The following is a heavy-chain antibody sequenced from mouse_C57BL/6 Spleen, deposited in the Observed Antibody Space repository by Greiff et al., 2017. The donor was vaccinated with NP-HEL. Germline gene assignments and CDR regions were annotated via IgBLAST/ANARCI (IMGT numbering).Heavy chain of an antibody. CDR1: GYTFTDHT. CDR2: IYPRDGST. Sequence: VKLQESDAELVKPGASVKISCKVSGYTFTDHTIHWMKQRPEQGLEWIGYIYPRDGSTKYNEKFKGKATLTADKSSSTAYMQLNSLTSEDSAVYFCARSSYYGSSPAWFAYWGQGTLVTVSA. D-gene: IGHD1-1*01. CDR3: ARSSYYGSSPAWFAY. V-gene: IGHV1-78*01. J-gene: IGHJ3*01.